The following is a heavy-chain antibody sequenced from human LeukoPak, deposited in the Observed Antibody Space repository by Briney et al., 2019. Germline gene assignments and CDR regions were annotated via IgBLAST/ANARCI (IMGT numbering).Heavy chain of an antibody. CDR3: TRTYYYDSSGYYYGRHAFDI. D-gene: IGHD3-22*01. CDR2: ISPSSGST. Sequence: ASVKVSCKASGYTVTTYYIHWVRQAPGQGGEWMGIISPSSGSTSYAQKFQGRVTMTRDTSTITVYMELSSLRSEVTAVYYCTRTYYYDSSGYYYGRHAFDIWGQGTMVTVSS. V-gene: IGHV1-46*01. J-gene: IGHJ3*02. CDR1: GYTVTTYY.